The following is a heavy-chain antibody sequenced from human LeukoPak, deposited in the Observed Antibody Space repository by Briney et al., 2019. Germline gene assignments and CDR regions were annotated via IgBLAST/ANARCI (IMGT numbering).Heavy chain of an antibody. CDR1: GGSISSSSYY. D-gene: IGHD2-2*02. CDR2: IYYSGST. CDR3: ARHRGYCSSTSCYTEIDY. Sequence: PSETLSLTCTVSGGSISSSSYYWGWIRQPPGKGLEWIGSIYYSGSTYYNPSLKSRVTISVGTSKNQFSLKLSSVTAADTAVYYCARHRGYCSSTSCYTEIDYWGQGTLVTVSS. J-gene: IGHJ4*02. V-gene: IGHV4-39*01.